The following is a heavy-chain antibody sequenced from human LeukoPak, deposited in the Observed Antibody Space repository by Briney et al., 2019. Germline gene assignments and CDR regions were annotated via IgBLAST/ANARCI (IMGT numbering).Heavy chain of an antibody. CDR2: IYYNGST. J-gene: IGHJ5*02. CDR1: GGSISSYY. Sequence: PSETLSLTCTVSGGSISSYYWSWIRQPPGKGLEWIGYIYYNGSTNYNPSLKSRVTISVDTSKNQFSLKLSSVTAADTAVYYCARLGVVPAAIPGGRWFDPWGQGTLVTVSS. V-gene: IGHV4-59*01. CDR3: ARLGVVPAAIPGGRWFDP. D-gene: IGHD2-2*01.